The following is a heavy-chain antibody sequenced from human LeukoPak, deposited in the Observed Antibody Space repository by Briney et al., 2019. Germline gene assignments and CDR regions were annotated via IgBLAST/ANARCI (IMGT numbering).Heavy chain of an antibody. CDR3: ARARGREDNWFDP. CDR1: GGSISSSNW. J-gene: IGHJ5*02. Sequence: SETLSLTCAVSGGSISSSNWWSWVRQPPGKGLEWIGEVHHSGSTNYNPSLKSRVTISVDTSKNQFSLKLSSVTAADTAVYYCARARGREDNWFDPWGQGTLVTVSS. D-gene: IGHD5-24*01. V-gene: IGHV4-4*02. CDR2: VHHSGST.